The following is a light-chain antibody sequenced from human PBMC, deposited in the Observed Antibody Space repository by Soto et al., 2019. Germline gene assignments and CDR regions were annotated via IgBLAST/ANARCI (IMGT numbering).Light chain of an antibody. V-gene: IGLV3-21*04. CDR3: QVWDSSSDHPV. CDR1: NIGSKS. J-gene: IGLJ2*01. Sequence: SYELTQPPSVSVAPGKTARITCGGNNIGSKSVHWYQQKPGQAPVLGIYYDSDRPSGIPERFSGSNSGNTATLTISRVEAGDEAEYYCQVWDSSSDHPVFGGGTKLTVL. CDR2: YDS.